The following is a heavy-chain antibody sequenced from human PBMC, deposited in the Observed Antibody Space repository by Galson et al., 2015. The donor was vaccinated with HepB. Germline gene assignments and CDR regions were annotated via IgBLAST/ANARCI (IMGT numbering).Heavy chain of an antibody. J-gene: IGHJ4*02. V-gene: IGHV6-1*01. CDR2: TYYRSKWYH. D-gene: IGHD3-22*01. CDR3: ARVPGVEVNRGYFDF. CDR1: GDSVSTNSAA. Sequence: CAISGDSVSTNSAAWFRIRQSPSRGLEWLGRTYYRSKWYHDYAESVKSRIIINPDTSKNQFSLQLNSVTPDDTAVYYCARVPGVEVNRGYFDFWGQGTLVTVSS.